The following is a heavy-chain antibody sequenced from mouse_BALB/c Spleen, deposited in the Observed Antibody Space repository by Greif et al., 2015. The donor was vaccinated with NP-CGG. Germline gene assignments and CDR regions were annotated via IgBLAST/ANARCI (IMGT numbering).Heavy chain of an antibody. CDR2: ISYSGST. CDR3: AEGEALRGFAY. D-gene: IGHD1-1*01. CDR1: GYSITSDYA. V-gene: IGHV3-2*02. Sequence: VQLQQSGPGLVKPSQSLSLTCTVTGYSITSDYAWNWTRQFPGNELEWMGYISYSGSTSYNPSLKSRISITRDTSKNQFFLQLNSVTTEDTATYYCAEGEALRGFAYWGQGTLVTVSA. J-gene: IGHJ3*01.